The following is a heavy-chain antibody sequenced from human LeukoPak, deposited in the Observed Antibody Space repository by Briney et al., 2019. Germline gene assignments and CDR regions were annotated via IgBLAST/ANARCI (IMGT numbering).Heavy chain of an antibody. CDR1: GGSISSSSYY. D-gene: IGHD3-9*01. J-gene: IGHJ5*02. Sequence: SETLSLTCTVSGGSISSSSYYWGWIRQPPGKGLEWIGRIYYTGSTYYNPSLKSRVTISVDTSKNQFSLKVSSVTAADTAVYYCARPGLRYFDWLPNNWFDPWGQGTLVTVSS. V-gene: IGHV4-39*01. CDR2: IYYTGST. CDR3: ARPGLRYFDWLPNNWFDP.